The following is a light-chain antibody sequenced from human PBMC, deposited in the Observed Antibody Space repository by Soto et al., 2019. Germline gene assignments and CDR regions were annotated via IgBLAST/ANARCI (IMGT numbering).Light chain of an antibody. Sequence: DIQETQSPSSLPASVGDRVTITCRASQDIGIYLNWYQQKPGKAPALLIYAASSLQSGVPSRFSGSGSGTDFTLTIISLQVEDFATYYCQQSYSTPQTFGHGTKVDIK. V-gene: IGKV1-39*01. CDR3: QQSYSTPQT. CDR1: QDIGIY. CDR2: AAS. J-gene: IGKJ1*01.